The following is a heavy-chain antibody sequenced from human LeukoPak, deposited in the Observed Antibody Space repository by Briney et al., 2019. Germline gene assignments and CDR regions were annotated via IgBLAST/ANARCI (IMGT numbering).Heavy chain of an antibody. J-gene: IGHJ3*02. V-gene: IGHV4-61*01. CDR1: GGSISSGSYY. Sequence: SGTLSLTCTVSGGSISSGSYYWSWIRQPPGKGLEWIGYIYYTGSTKYNPSLKSRVTLSVDSSKTQFSLKLNSVTAADTAVYYCAKSPSWGSGLDAFDIWGQGTMVTVSS. CDR2: IYYTGST. D-gene: IGHD7-27*01. CDR3: AKSPSWGSGLDAFDI.